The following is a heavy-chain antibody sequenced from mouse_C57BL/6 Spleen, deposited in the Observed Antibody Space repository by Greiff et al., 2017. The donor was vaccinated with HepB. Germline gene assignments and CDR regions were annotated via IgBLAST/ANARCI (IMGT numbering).Heavy chain of an antibody. J-gene: IGHJ4*01. D-gene: IGHD2-5*01. CDR2: IYPGGGYT. Sequence: QVQLQQSGAELVRPGTSVKMSCKASGYTFTNYWIGWAKQRPGHGLEWIGDIYPGGGYTNYNEKFKGKATLTADKSSSTAYMQFSSLTSEDSAIYYCARLSYSNSDYYAMDYWGQGTSVTVSS. CDR1: GYTFTNYW. V-gene: IGHV1-63*01. CDR3: ARLSYSNSDYYAMDY.